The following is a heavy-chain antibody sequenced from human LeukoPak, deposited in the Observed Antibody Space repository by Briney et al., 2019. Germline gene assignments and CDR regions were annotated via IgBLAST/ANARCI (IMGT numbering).Heavy chain of an antibody. CDR2: ISSSSTYI. D-gene: IGHD3-10*01. CDR3: AKVYYYGSGNPGMNWFDP. Sequence: GGSLRLSCAASGFTFSSYSMNWVRQAPGKGLEWVSSISSSSTYIYYADSVKGRFTISRDNAKNSLYLQMNSLRAEDTAVYYCAKVYYYGSGNPGMNWFDPWGQGTLVTVSS. J-gene: IGHJ5*02. CDR1: GFTFSSYS. V-gene: IGHV3-21*01.